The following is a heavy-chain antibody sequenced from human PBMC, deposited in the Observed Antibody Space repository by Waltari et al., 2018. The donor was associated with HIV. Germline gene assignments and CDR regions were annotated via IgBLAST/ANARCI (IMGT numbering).Heavy chain of an antibody. CDR2: VYQNGST. V-gene: IGHV4-34*02. J-gene: IGHJ6*02. CDR3: ARGTVIAGDFRFYYYYHGMDV. D-gene: IGHD2-21*01. CDR1: GGFFSDYY. Sequence: QVKLQQWGARRLKESEMLFISSAIYGGFFSDYYCCFIRQSPQKGLEWIGEVYQNGSTNYNPSLKSRVSISVDTSKNQFFLTVTSLTASDTAVYYCARGTVIAGDFRFYYYYHGMDVWGQGTTVTVSS.